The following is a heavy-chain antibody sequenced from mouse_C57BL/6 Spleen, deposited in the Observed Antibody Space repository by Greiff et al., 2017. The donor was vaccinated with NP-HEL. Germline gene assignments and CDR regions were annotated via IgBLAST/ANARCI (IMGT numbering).Heavy chain of an antibody. J-gene: IGHJ4*01. CDR1: GFSLTSYA. CDR3: ARNGDYYGRGYAMDY. V-gene: IGHV2-9-1*01. Sequence: VKLQESGPGLVAPSQSLSITCTVSGFSLTSYAISWVRQPPGKGLEWLGVIWTGGGTNYNSALKSRLSISKDNSKSQVFLKMNSLQTDDTARYYCARNGDYYGRGYAMDYWGQGTSVTVSS. D-gene: IGHD1-1*01. CDR2: IWTGGGT.